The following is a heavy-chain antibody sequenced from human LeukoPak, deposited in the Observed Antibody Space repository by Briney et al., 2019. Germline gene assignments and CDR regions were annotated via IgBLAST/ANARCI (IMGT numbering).Heavy chain of an antibody. V-gene: IGHV4-34*01. CDR2: INHSGST. CDR3: ARGRSY. Sequence: SETLSLTCAVYGRSFSGYYWSWIRQPPGKGLEWIGGINHSGSTNYNPSLKSRVTISVDTSKNQFSLKLSSVTAADTAVYYCARGRSYWGQGTLVTVSS. CDR1: GRSFSGYY. J-gene: IGHJ4*02.